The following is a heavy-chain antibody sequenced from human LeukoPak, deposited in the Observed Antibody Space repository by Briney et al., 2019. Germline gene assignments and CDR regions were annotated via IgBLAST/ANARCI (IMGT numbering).Heavy chain of an antibody. D-gene: IGHD3-3*01. CDR2: ISSSSSYI. V-gene: IGHV3-21*01. CDR1: GFTFSSYS. J-gene: IGHJ6*03. Sequence: GGSLRLSCAASGFTFSSYSINWVRQAPGKGLEWVSSISSSSSYIYYADSVKGRFTISRDNAKNSLYLQMNSLRAEDTAVYYCARDAPIFGVVIYYYYMDVWGKGTTVTVSS. CDR3: ARDAPIFGVVIYYYYMDV.